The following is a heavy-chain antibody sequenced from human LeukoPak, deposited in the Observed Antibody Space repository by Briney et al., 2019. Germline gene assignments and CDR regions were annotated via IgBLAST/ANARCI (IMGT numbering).Heavy chain of an antibody. CDR2: INHSGST. J-gene: IGHJ3*02. D-gene: IGHD1-26*01. CDR3: ARTGSYYRFDAFDI. CDR1: GGSFSGYY. V-gene: IGHV4-34*01. Sequence: PSETLSLTCAVYGGSFSGYYWSWIRQPPGKGLEWIGEINHSGSTNYNPSLKSRVTISVDTSKNQFSLKLSSVTAADTAVYYCARTGSYYRFDAFDIWGQGTMATVSS.